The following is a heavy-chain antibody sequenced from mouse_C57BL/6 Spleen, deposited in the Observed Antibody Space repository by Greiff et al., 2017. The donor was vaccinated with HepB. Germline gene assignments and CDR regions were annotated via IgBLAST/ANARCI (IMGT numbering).Heavy chain of an antibody. CDR3: ARSAYGSHPGYFDV. D-gene: IGHD1-1*01. Sequence: EVKLVESVAELVRPGASVKLSCTASGFNIKNTYMHWVKQRPEQGLEWIGRIDPANGNTKYAPKFQGKATITADTSSNTAYLQLSSLTSEDTAIYYCARSAYGSHPGYFDVWGTGTTVTVSS. J-gene: IGHJ1*03. CDR2: IDPANGNT. CDR1: GFNIKNTY. V-gene: IGHV14-3*01.